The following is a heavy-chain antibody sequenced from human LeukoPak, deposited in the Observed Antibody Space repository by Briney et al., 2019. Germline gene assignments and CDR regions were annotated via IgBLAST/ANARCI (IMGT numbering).Heavy chain of an antibody. CDR2: INHSGST. V-gene: IGHV4-34*01. J-gene: IGHJ4*02. CDR1: GGSFSGYY. CDR3: TRVRSSFDY. Sequence: SETLSLTCAVYGGSFSGYYWSWIRQPPGKGLEWIGEINHSGSTNYNPSLKSRVTISVDTSKNQFSLKLSSVTAADTAVYYCTRVRSSFDYWGQGTLVTVSS.